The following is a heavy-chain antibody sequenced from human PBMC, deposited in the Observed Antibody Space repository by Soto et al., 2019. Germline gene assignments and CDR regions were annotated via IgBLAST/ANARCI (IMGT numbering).Heavy chain of an antibody. D-gene: IGHD2-15*01. CDR1: GGSVSDKTYY. J-gene: IGHJ4*02. CDR3: ARTSAVPNTLRSRYFFDY. Sequence: PSETLSLTCSVSGGSVSDKTYYWSWILQPPEKRLEWIGYVSYSGTTNYNASLKSRVPIAVELAKNRFSLGLSSVTTAGTALYYCARTSAVPNTLRSRYFFDYWGQGTLVTVSS. CDR2: VSYSGTT. V-gene: IGHV4-61*01.